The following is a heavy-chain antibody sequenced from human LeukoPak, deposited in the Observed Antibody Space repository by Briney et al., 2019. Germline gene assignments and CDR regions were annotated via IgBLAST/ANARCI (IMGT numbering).Heavy chain of an antibody. D-gene: IGHD6-19*01. CDR1: GFTFSSYA. CDR2: INAGGGSK. CDR3: AKDHGWLAHD. J-gene: IGHJ4*02. V-gene: IGHV3-23*01. Sequence: GGSLRLSCAASGFTFSSYAMSWVRQAPGKRLEWVSAINAGGGSKYYADSVKGRFTISRDNTKNTLYLQINSLRVEDTAVYYCAKDHGWLAHDWGQGTLVTVSS.